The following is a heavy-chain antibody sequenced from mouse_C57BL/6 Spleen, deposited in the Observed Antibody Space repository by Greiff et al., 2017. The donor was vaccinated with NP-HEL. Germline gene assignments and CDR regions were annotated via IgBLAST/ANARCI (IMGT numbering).Heavy chain of an antibody. CDR1: GYTFTSYW. CDR3: ARDYGSSPAWFAY. D-gene: IGHD1-1*01. Sequence: QVQLQQPGAELVKPGASVKLSCKASGYTFTSYWMQWVKQRPGQGLEWIGEIDPSDSYTNYNQKFKGKATLTVDTSSSTAYMQLSSLTSEDSAGYYCARDYGSSPAWFAYWGQGTLVTVSA. CDR2: IDPSDSYT. V-gene: IGHV1-50*01. J-gene: IGHJ3*01.